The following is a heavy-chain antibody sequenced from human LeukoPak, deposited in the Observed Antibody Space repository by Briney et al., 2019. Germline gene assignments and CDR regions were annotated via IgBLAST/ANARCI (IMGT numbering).Heavy chain of an antibody. J-gene: IGHJ4*02. D-gene: IGHD3-10*01. V-gene: IGHV5-51*01. Sequence: KVGESLKISCKGSGYSFTSYWIGWVRQMPGKGLEWMGIIYPGDSDTRYSPSFQGQVTISADKSISTAYLQWSSLKASDTAMYYCARIMTGYGSGTRAVRYFDYWGQGTLVTVSS. CDR1: GYSFTSYW. CDR3: ARIMTGYGSGTRAVRYFDY. CDR2: IYPGDSDT.